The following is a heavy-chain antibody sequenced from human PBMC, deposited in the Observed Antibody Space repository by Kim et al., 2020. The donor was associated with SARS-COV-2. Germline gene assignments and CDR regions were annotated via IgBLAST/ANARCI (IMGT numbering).Heavy chain of an antibody. Sequence: GGSLRLSCTTSGFTFTGYAMSWVHQAPGKGLEWVSSIDGSDGTTYYVDSVKGRFTISRDNSKNTLYLQMNSLRADDTAVYYCMKGGWGWIWDHWGQGTRLTVSS. V-gene: IGHV3-23*01. D-gene: IGHD2-2*03. CDR1: GFTFTGYA. CDR2: IDGSDGTT. J-gene: IGHJ4*02. CDR3: MKGGWGWIWDH.